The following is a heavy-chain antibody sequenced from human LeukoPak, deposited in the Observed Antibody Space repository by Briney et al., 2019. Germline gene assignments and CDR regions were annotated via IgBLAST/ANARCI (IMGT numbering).Heavy chain of an antibody. Sequence: PGTSLRLSCVASGFNFRTYGMHWVRQAPGKGPEWVAVIWYDGSKKYYADSVKDRFTISRDNSKSTLYLEMSSLRAEDTAVFYCTRGVGGNSYYFDYWGQGTLVTVSS. D-gene: IGHD1-26*01. CDR1: GFNFRTYG. CDR2: IWYDGSKK. CDR3: TRGVGGNSYYFDY. V-gene: IGHV3-33*01. J-gene: IGHJ4*02.